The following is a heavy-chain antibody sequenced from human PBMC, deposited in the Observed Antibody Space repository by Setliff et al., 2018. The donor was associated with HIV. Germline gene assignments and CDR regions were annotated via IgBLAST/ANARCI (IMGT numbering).Heavy chain of an antibody. CDR2: IYSSGST. J-gene: IGHJ6*03. D-gene: IGHD6-13*01. CDR3: ACGAAAGTDYYYYYYMDV. CDR1: GGSISSGSYY. Sequence: SETLSLTCTVSGGSISSGSYYWSWIRQPAGKGLEWIGRIYSSGSTYYNPSLKSRVTISVDTSKNQFSLKLSSVTAADTAVYYRACGAAAGTDYYYYYYMDVWGKGTTVTVSS. V-gene: IGHV4-61*02.